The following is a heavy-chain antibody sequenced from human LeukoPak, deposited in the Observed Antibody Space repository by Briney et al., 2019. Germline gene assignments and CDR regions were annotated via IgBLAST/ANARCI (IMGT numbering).Heavy chain of an antibody. Sequence: KPSETLSLTCAVYGGSFSGYYWSWLRQPPGKGLEWIGEINHSGSTNYNPSLKSRVTISVDTSKNQFSLKLSSVTAADTAVYYCARAQSQSGVVVPAAPGPFNWFDPWGQGTLVTVSS. V-gene: IGHV4-34*01. CDR2: INHSGST. CDR1: GGSFSGYY. J-gene: IGHJ5*02. CDR3: ARAQSQSGVVVPAAPGPFNWFDP. D-gene: IGHD2-2*01.